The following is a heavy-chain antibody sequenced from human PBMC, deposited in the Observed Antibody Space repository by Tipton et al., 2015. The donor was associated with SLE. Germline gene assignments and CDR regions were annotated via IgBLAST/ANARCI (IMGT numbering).Heavy chain of an antibody. CDR2: IHYSGST. CDR3: VRVEGAYGQLYYDS. V-gene: IGHV4-59*01. Sequence: TLSLTCTVSGGSISRYYWSWIRQPPGQRLEWIGYIHYSGSTKYSPSLKSRVTMSVDTSKNQFSLKLSSVTAADTAVYYCVRVEGAYGQLYYDSRGPGTLVTASS. D-gene: IGHD5-12*01. J-gene: IGHJ4*01. CDR1: GGSISRYY.